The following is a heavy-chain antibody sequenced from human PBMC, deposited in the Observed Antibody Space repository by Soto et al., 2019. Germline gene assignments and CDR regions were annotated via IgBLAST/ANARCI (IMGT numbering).Heavy chain of an antibody. CDR1: GGSISNDGYF. D-gene: IGHD4-17*01. CDR2: IYYIGSK. V-gene: IGHV4-61*08. J-gene: IGHJ4*02. Sequence: PSETLSLTCTVSGGSISNDGYFWSWIRQHPGKGLEWIGYIYYIGSKNYNPSLKSRVIISVDTSKNQFSLKLSSVTAADTAVYYCARSYGDYGLGFDYWGQGTLVTVSS. CDR3: ARSYGDYGLGFDY.